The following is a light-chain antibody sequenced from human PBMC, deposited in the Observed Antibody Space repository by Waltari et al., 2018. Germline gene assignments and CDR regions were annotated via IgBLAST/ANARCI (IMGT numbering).Light chain of an antibody. J-gene: IGKJ4*01. CDR2: AAS. CDR3: QQSYSTPRCT. CDR1: QSISSY. V-gene: IGKV1-39*01. Sequence: DIQMTQSPSSLSASVGDRVTITCRASQSISSYLNWYQQKPGKAPKLLIYAASSLQSGVPSRFSGSGSRTDFTLTISSLRPEELATYDCQQSYSTPRCTFSGGPRVEIE.